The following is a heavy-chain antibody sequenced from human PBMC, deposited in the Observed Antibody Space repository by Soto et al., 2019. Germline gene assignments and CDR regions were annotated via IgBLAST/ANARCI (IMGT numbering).Heavy chain of an antibody. Sequence: QVQLEESGGGVVQPGRSLRLSCAASGFTFSSYGMHWVRQAPGKGLEWVADIWYYGSNKYYADSVKGRFTISRDNSKNTLYLQMNSLGAEDTAVYYCARIPQIAVAGTRFGYFDLWGRGTLVTVSS. V-gene: IGHV3-33*01. CDR2: IWYYGSNK. CDR3: ARIPQIAVAGTRFGYFDL. D-gene: IGHD6-19*01. J-gene: IGHJ2*01. CDR1: GFTFSSYG.